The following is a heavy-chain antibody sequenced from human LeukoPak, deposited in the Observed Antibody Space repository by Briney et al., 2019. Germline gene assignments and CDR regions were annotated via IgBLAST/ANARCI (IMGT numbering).Heavy chain of an antibody. V-gene: IGHV3-30*18. D-gene: IGHD1-14*01. CDR1: GFTFSSYS. Sequence: PGGSLRLSCAASGFTFSSYSMHWVRQAPGKGLEWVAVISYDGSNKYYADSVKGRFTISRDNSKNTLYLQMNSLRAEDTAVYYCAKVPGRYINWYFDLWGRGTLVTVSS. J-gene: IGHJ2*01. CDR3: AKVPGRYINWYFDL. CDR2: ISYDGSNK.